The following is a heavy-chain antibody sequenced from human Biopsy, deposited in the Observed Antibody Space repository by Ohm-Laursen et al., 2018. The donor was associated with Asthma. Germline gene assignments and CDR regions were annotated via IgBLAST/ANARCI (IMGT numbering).Heavy chain of an antibody. CDR3: ARDGPMGAPSDY. Sequence: SSVKVSCKAHGDILSSFGIKWVRKAPGQGLEWMGWISAYNGNTNYAQKLQGRVTMTTDTSTSTAYMELRSLRSDDTAVYYCARDGPMGAPSDYWGQGTLVTVSS. CDR2: ISAYNGNT. V-gene: IGHV1-18*01. D-gene: IGHD1-26*01. CDR1: GDILSSFG. J-gene: IGHJ4*02.